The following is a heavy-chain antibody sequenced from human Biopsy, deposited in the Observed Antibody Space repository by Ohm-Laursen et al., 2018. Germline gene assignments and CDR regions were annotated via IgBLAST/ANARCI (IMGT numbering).Heavy chain of an antibody. CDR2: IYDRGSTA. CDR3: ARGMRSSGWPYFDS. J-gene: IGHJ4*02. Sequence: GTLSLTCPVSGDSVSSGSFYWTWIRQPPGQGLEYIGYIYDRGSTADYNPSLESRVTMSVDMPKNQFSLKLSSVTAADTAIYYCARGMRSSGWPYFDSWGQGTLVTVSS. CDR1: GDSVSSGSFY. D-gene: IGHD6-19*01. V-gene: IGHV4-61*01.